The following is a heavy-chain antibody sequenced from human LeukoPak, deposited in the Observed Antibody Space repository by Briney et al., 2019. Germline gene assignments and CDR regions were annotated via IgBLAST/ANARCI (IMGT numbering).Heavy chain of an antibody. CDR2: IIPIFGIA. CDR3: ARALDGYNYLDC. CDR1: GGTFSSYA. D-gene: IGHD5-24*01. V-gene: IGHV1-69*04. J-gene: IGHJ4*02. Sequence: SVKVSCKASGGTFSSYAISWVRQAPGQGLEWMGRIIPIFGIANYAQKFQGRVTITADKSTSTAYMELSSLRSEDTAVYYCARALDGYNYLDCWGQGTLVTVSS.